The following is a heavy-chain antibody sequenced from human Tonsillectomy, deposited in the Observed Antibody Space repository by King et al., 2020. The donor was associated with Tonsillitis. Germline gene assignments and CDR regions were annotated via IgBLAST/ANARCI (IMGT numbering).Heavy chain of an antibody. J-gene: IGHJ4*02. V-gene: IGHV3-23*04. Sequence: VQLVESGGGLVQPGGSLRLSCAASRFTFSSYAMSWVRQAPGKGLEWVSAISGSGGSTYYADSVKGRFTISRDNSKNTLYLQMNSLRAEDTAVYYCAKVPYYYDSSGYFYFDYWGQGTLVTVSS. CDR1: RFTFSSYA. CDR2: ISGSGGST. D-gene: IGHD3-22*01. CDR3: AKVPYYYDSSGYFYFDY.